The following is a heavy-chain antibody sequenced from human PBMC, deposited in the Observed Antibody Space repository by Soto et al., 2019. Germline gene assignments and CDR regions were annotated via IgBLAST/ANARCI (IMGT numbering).Heavy chain of an antibody. V-gene: IGHV4-34*01. D-gene: IGHD3-22*01. Sequence: SETLSLTCAVYGGSFSGYYWSWIRQPPGKGLEWIGEINHSGSTNYNPSLKSRVTISVDTSKNQFSLKLSSVTAADTAVYYCARTVVINTEWFDPWGQGTMVTVSS. J-gene: IGHJ5*02. CDR3: ARTVVINTEWFDP. CDR2: INHSGST. CDR1: GGSFSGYY.